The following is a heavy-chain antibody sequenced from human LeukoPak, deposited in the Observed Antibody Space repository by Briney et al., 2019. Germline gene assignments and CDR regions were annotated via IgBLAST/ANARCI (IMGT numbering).Heavy chain of an antibody. D-gene: IGHD6-19*01. CDR1: GGSFSGYY. Sequence: SETLSLTCAVYGGSFSGYYWSWIRQPPGKGLEWIGEINHSGSTNYNPSLKSRVTISVDTSKNQFSLKLSSVTAADTAVYYCARAPQTIAVAGTYPPWGQGTLVTVSS. J-gene: IGHJ5*02. V-gene: IGHV4-34*01. CDR3: ARAPQTIAVAGTYPP. CDR2: INHSGST.